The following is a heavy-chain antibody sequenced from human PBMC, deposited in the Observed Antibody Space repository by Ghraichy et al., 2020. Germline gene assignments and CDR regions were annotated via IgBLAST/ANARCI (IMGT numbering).Heavy chain of an antibody. CDR2: IYQRGAT. Sequence: SETLSLTCLVSAGSIASDRFSLRSIPYPPRECKEWVGYIYQRGATYYNPSLKSRVTISLDDSRNQLSLNLSSVTAADTAIYYCARAPYDDDGFYVDAFDVRG. V-gene: IGHV4-30-2*01. D-gene: IGHD3-22*01. J-gene: IGHJ3*01. CDR3: ARAPYDDDGFYVDAFDV. CDR1: AGSIASDRFS.